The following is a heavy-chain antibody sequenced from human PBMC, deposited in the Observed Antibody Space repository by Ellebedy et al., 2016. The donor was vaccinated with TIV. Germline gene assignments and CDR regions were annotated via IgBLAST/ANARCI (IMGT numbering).Heavy chain of an antibody. CDR2: IKTKTEGGTT. CDR3: TAGVGATEFDY. D-gene: IGHD1-26*01. CDR1: GFSFTNAW. J-gene: IGHJ4*02. Sequence: GGSLRLSXAASGFSFTNAWMSWVRQAPGKGLEWVGRIKTKTEGGTTDYAAPVNGRFTISRDDSQNTLYLQMNSLKTEDTAVYHCTAGVGATEFDYWGQGTLVTVSS. V-gene: IGHV3-15*01.